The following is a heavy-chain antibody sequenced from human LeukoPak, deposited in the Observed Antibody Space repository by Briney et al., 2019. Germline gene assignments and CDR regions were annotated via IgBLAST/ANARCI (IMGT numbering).Heavy chain of an antibody. CDR3: ARRVRSRTVVDFDY. CDR1: GGSISGSSYY. J-gene: IGHJ4*02. V-gene: IGHV4-39*07. D-gene: IGHD4-23*01. Sequence: SETLSLTCTVSGGSISGSSYYWGWIRQPPGQGLEWIGEINHSRSTNYNPFLKSRVTISVDTSKNQCSLKLSSETAADTAVYYCARRVRSRTVVDFDYWGQGTLVTVSS. CDR2: INHSRST.